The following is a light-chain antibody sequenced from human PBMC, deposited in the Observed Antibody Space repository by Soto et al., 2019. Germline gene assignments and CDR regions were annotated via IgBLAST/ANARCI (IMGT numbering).Light chain of an antibody. Sequence: QLVLTQPASVSGSPGQSITISCTGTSSDVGSYNLVSWFQQHPGEAPKLIIYEVSDRPSGVSNRFSGSKSGNTASLTISGLQGSDEADYYCCSYAGRINWVFGGGTQLTVL. J-gene: IGLJ3*02. V-gene: IGLV2-23*02. CDR3: CSYAGRINWV. CDR2: EVS. CDR1: SSDVGSYNL.